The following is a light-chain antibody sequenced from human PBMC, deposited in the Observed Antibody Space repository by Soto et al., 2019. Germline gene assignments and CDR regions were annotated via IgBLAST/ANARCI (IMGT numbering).Light chain of an antibody. CDR3: QQYGSSPLT. J-gene: IGKJ4*01. V-gene: IGKV3-20*01. CDR2: GAS. Sequence: IVLPQSPGTLSLYPGERATLSCGASQSVTSNYLAWYQQKPGQAPRLLMFGASIRVTGIPDRFIGSGSGTDFTLTISRLEPEDFAVYYCQQYGSSPLTFGGGTKVDIK. CDR1: QSVTSNY.